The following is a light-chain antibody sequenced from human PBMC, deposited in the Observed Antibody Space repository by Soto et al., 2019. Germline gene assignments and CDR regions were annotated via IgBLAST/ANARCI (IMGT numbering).Light chain of an antibody. CDR1: QSVSNN. CDR2: YAS. V-gene: IGKV3-15*01. CDR3: RQYNDWPPIT. J-gene: IGKJ5*01. Sequence: EIMMTQSPVTLSVSPGERATLSCRASQSVSNNLAWYQQQPGQAPRLLIYYASTSATSIPARCSGSGSGTEFTLTISSLQSEDFALYYCRQYNDWPPITFGQGTRLEIK.